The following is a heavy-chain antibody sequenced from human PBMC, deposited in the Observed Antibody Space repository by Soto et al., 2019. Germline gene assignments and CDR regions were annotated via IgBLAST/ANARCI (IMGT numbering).Heavy chain of an antibody. CDR2: ISYDGSNK. D-gene: IGHD4-4*01. Sequence: GSLRLSCAASGFTFSSYGMHWVRQAPGKGLEWVAVISYDGSNKYYADSVKGRFTISRDNSKNTLYLQMNSLRAEDTAVYYCAKGDLQGWFDPWGQGTLVTVSS. CDR3: AKGDLQGWFDP. V-gene: IGHV3-30*18. CDR1: GFTFSSYG. J-gene: IGHJ5*02.